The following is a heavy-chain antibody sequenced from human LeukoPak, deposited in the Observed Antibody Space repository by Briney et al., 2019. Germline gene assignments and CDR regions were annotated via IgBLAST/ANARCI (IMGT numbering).Heavy chain of an antibody. CDR3: ASAVVPAAMGLNWFDP. J-gene: IGHJ5*02. CDR1: GGSISSYY. V-gene: IGHV4-59*12. D-gene: IGHD2-2*01. CDR2: IYYSGST. Sequence: SETLSLTCTVSGGSISSYYWSWIRQPPGKGLEWIGYIYYSGSTNYNPSLKSRVTISVDTSKNQFSLKLSSVTAADTAVYYCASAVVPAAMGLNWFDPWGQGTLVTVSS.